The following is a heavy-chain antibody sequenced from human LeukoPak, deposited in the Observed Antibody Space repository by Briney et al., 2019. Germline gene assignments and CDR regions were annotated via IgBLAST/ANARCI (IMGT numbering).Heavy chain of an antibody. CDR3: ATWAFYHNLDV. Sequence: TGGALRFSCAASGFTIGPYAMYWVRQGPGRGLEWVSVIKADGSGTFYADSVRGRFTTSRDNSKNSLYLQMNSLTSEDTALYYCATWAFYHNLDVWGQGTTVIVSS. V-gene: IGHV3-43*02. J-gene: IGHJ6*02. CDR1: GFTIGPYA. D-gene: IGHD2/OR15-2a*01. CDR2: IKADGSGT.